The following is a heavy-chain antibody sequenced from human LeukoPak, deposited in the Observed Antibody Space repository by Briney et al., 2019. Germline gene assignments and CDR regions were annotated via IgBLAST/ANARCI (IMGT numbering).Heavy chain of an antibody. CDR3: ARSRAVAGTFDY. CDR2: ISAYNGNT. CDR1: VYTFTSYR. D-gene: IGHD6-19*01. V-gene: IGHV1-18*01. Sequence: GSSVNVSFKSSVYTFTSYRISWVRQAPGQGLEGMGWISAYNGNTNYAQKLQGRVTMTTDTSTSTAYMELRSLRSDDTAVYYCARSRAVAGTFDYWGQGTLVTVSS. J-gene: IGHJ4*02.